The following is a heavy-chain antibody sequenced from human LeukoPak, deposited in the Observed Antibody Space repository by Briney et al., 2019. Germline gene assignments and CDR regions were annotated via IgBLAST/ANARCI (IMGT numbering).Heavy chain of an antibody. CDR1: GGSIRSSYYY. CDR2: IYYSGST. Sequence: SETLSLTCTVSGGSIRSSYYYWGWIRQPPGKGLEWIGYIYYSGSTNYNPSLKSRVTISVDTSKNQFSLKLSSVTAADTAVYYCARALWFGELLFWGQGTLVTVSS. J-gene: IGHJ4*02. V-gene: IGHV4-61*05. D-gene: IGHD3-10*01. CDR3: ARALWFGELLF.